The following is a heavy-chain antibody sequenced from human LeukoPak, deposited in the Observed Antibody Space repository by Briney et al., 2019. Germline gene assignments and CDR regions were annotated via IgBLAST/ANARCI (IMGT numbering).Heavy chain of an antibody. CDR3: ATDPKYDNSYYFDY. J-gene: IGHJ4*02. Sequence: ASVKVSCKVSGYTLTESSIHWVRQAPGKGLEWMGGFDPEDGETTYAQKFQGRVTMTEDTSTDTAYMELSSLRSEDTAVYYCATDPKYDNSYYFDYWGQGTLVTVSS. CDR1: GYTLTESS. V-gene: IGHV1-24*01. D-gene: IGHD3-22*01. CDR2: FDPEDGET.